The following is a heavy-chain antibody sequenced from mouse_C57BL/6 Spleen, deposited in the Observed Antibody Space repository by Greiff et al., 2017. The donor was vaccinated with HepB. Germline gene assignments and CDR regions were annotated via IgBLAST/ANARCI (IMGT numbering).Heavy chain of an antibody. V-gene: IGHV1-5*01. CDR1: GYTFTSYW. Sequence: VQLKQSGTVLARPGASVKMSCKTSGYTFTSYWMHWVKQRPGQGLEWIGAIYPGNSDTSYNQKFKGKAKLTAVTSASTAYMELSSLTNEDSAVYYCTAAQATWDYAMDYWGQGTSVTVSS. CDR2: IYPGNSDT. D-gene: IGHD3-2*02. CDR3: TAAQATWDYAMDY. J-gene: IGHJ4*01.